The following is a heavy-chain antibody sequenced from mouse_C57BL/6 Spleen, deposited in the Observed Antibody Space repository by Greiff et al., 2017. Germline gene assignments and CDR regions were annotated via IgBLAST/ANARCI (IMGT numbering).Heavy chain of an antibody. J-gene: IGHJ2*01. D-gene: IGHD2-1*01. CDR3: ARWDIGNYVGDY. CDR2: IDPSDSYT. V-gene: IGHV1-69*01. Sequence: QVQLQQPGAELVMPGASVKLSCKASGYTFTSYWMHWVKQRPGQGLEWIGEIDPSDSYTNYNQKFKGKSTVTVDKSSSTACMQLSSLTSEDSAVYYCARWDIGNYVGDYWGQGTTLTVSS. CDR1: GYTFTSYW.